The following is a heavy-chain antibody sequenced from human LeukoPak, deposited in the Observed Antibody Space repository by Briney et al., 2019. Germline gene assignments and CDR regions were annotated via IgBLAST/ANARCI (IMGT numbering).Heavy chain of an antibody. CDR1: GYTFTNYN. CDR3: VRLDEGFYYDGGGFLY. D-gene: IGHD3-22*01. Sequence: GESLKISCSGSGYTFTNYNIAWVRQMPGKGLEFMGIIYPGDSHVTYSPSFQGQVTISADKSVSTTYLQWSSLKASDTAIYYCVRLDEGFYYDGGGFLYWGQGTLLAVSS. V-gene: IGHV5-51*01. J-gene: IGHJ4*02. CDR2: IYPGDSHV.